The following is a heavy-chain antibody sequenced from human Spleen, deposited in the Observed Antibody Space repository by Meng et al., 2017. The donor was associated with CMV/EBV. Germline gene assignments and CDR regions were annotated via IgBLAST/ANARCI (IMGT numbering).Heavy chain of an antibody. Sequence: CAASGFTFSYLWVDWVRQAPGKGLVWLSRMNRDGSTTTYADAGKGRFTISRDNAKNTLYLQMNNLRPEDTAVYYCASLDSASELGTDYWGQGALVTVSS. CDR1: GFTFSYLW. V-gene: IGHV3-74*01. CDR2: MNRDGSTT. D-gene: IGHD7-27*01. CDR3: ASLDSASELGTDY. J-gene: IGHJ4*02.